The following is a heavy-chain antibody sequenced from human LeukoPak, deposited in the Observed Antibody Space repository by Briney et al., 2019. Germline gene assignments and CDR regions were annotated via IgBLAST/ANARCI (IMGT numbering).Heavy chain of an antibody. CDR3: ARAEVLESFGHNKHCMDV. CDR2: LTPLAGTP. CDR1: GDTFGTFS. V-gene: IGHV1-69*16. D-gene: IGHD3-16*01. Sequence: SVKVSCKASGDTFGTFSFNWVRQAPSEGLEWLGGLTPLAGTPNYAQKLQGRLTITRDIVATTAYLELSSLRSEDTAVYFCARAEVLESFGHNKHCMDVWGQGTTVIVSS. J-gene: IGHJ6*02.